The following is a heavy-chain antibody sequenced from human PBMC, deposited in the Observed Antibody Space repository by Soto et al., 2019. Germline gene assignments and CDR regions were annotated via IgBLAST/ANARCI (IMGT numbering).Heavy chain of an antibody. CDR1: GGTLSSYA. CDR3: ARAFVATARVTPFDY. CDR2: IIPIFGTA. Sequence: SAVKVSCKASGGTLSSYAISWVRQAPGRGREWMGGIIPIFGTANYAQKFQGRVTITADESTSTSYMELSSLRSEDTAVYYCARAFVATARVTPFDYWGQGTPVTVSS. D-gene: IGHD5-18*01. V-gene: IGHV1-69*13. J-gene: IGHJ4*02.